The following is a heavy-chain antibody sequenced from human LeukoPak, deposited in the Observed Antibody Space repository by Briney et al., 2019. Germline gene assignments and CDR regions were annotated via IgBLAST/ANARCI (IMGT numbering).Heavy chain of an antibody. CDR2: IYYSGST. Sequence: PSETLSLTCTVSGGCISSGGYYWSWIRQHPGKGLEWIGYIYYSGSTYYNPSLKSRVTISVDTSKNQFSLKLSSVTAADTAVYYCASGNSGYDTNNWFDPWGQGTLVTVSS. D-gene: IGHD5-12*01. CDR1: GGCISSGGYY. V-gene: IGHV4-31*03. J-gene: IGHJ5*02. CDR3: ASGNSGYDTNNWFDP.